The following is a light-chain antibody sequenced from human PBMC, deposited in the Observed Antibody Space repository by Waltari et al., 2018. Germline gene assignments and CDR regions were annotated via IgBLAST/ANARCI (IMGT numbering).Light chain of an antibody. CDR2: EGS. V-gene: IGLV2-23*01. J-gene: IGLJ1*01. CDR3: SSYAGSSTLYV. Sequence: QSALTQPASVSGSPGQSITISCTGTSSDVGSYNLASWYQQHPGKAPKLMIYEGSKRPSGVSNRFSGSKSGNTASLTISGLQAEDEADYFCSSYAGSSTLYVFGTGTKVTVL. CDR1: SSDVGSYNL.